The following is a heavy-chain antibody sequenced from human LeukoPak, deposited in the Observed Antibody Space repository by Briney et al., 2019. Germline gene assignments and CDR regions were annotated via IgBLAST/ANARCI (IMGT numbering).Heavy chain of an antibody. J-gene: IGHJ4*02. V-gene: IGHV1-2*02. CDR3: ARDLSYSSSWYLGHLDY. Sequence: ASVKVSCKASGYTFTGYYMHWVRQAPGQGLESMGWINPNSGGTNYAQKFQGRVTMTRDTSISTAYMELSRLRSDDTAVYYCARDLSYSSSWYLGHLDYWGQGTLVTVSS. CDR2: INPNSGGT. CDR1: GYTFTGYY. D-gene: IGHD6-13*01.